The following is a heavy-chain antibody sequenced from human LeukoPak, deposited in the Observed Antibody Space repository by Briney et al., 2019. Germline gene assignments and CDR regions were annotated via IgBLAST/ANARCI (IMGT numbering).Heavy chain of an antibody. Sequence: PGGSLRLSCAASGFTFSSYAMHWVRQAPGKGLEYVSAISSNGGSTYYANSVKGRFTISRDNSKNTLYLQMGSLRAEDMAVYYCARSLGYCSSTSCYMNWFDPWGQGTLVTVSS. D-gene: IGHD2-2*01. CDR3: ARSLGYCSSTSCYMNWFDP. J-gene: IGHJ5*02. CDR2: ISSNGGST. CDR1: GFTFSSYA. V-gene: IGHV3-64*01.